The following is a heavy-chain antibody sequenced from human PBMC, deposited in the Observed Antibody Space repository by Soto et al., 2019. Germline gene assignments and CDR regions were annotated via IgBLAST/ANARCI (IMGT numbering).Heavy chain of an antibody. Sequence: LKISCKGSGYSFTRYWIGWVRAMPGKGLEWMGIIYPGDSDTRYSPSFQGQVTISADKSISTAYLQWSSLKASDTAMYYCATTSLYYYYGMDVWGQGTTVTVSS. CDR3: ATTSLYYYYGMDV. CDR1: GYSFTRYW. V-gene: IGHV5-51*01. J-gene: IGHJ6*02. CDR2: IYPGDSDT.